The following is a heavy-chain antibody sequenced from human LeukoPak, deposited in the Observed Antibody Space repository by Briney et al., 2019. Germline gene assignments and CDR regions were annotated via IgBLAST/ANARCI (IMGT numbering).Heavy chain of an antibody. Sequence: PGGSLRLSCTASGFTFGDYAMSRVRQAPGKGLEWVGFIRSKAYGGTTEYAASVKGRFTISRDDSKSIAYLQMNSLRAEDTAVYYCAKQKLRQQLENDAFDIWGQGTMVTVSS. CDR1: GFTFGDYA. CDR2: IRSKAYGGTT. D-gene: IGHD6-13*01. J-gene: IGHJ3*02. V-gene: IGHV3-49*04. CDR3: AKQKLRQQLENDAFDI.